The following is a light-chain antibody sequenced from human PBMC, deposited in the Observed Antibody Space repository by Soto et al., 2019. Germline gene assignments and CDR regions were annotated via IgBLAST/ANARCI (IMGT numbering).Light chain of an antibody. Sequence: QSALTQPRSVSGSPGQSVTIPCTGTSSDVGRSNYVSWYQQHPGKAPKFMIYDVSKRPSGVPDRFSGSKSGNTASLTISGLQAEDEADYYCCSYAGNYPVFGGGTKLTVL. CDR2: DVS. V-gene: IGLV2-11*01. J-gene: IGLJ2*01. CDR1: SSDVGRSNY. CDR3: CSYAGNYPV.